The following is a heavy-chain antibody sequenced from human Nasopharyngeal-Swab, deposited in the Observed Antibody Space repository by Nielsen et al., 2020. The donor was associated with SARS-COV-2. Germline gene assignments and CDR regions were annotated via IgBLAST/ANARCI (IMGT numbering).Heavy chain of an antibody. Sequence: GGSPRLSCAASGFTFSDYYMSWIRQAPGKGLEWVSYISSSCSTIYYADSVKGRFTISRDNAKNSLYLQMNSLRAEDTAVYYCARESERYFDWRVAAFDIWGQGTMVTVSS. CDR2: ISSSCSTI. CDR1: GFTFSDYY. J-gene: IGHJ3*02. D-gene: IGHD3-9*01. CDR3: ARESERYFDWRVAAFDI. V-gene: IGHV3-11*01.